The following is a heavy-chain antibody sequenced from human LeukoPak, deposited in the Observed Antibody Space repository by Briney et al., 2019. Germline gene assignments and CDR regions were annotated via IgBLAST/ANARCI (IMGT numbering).Heavy chain of an antibody. J-gene: IGHJ6*03. V-gene: IGHV3-30*02. D-gene: IGHD6-6*01. CDR3: AKDGVYSSSSSYYYYYMDV. CDR1: GFTFSSYG. Sequence: GGSLRLSCAASGFTFSSYGMHWVRQAPGKGLEWVAFIRYDGSNKYYADSVKGRFTISRDNSKNTLYLQMNSLRAEDTAVYYCAKDGVYSSSSSYYYYYMDVWGKGTTVTVSS. CDR2: IRYDGSNK.